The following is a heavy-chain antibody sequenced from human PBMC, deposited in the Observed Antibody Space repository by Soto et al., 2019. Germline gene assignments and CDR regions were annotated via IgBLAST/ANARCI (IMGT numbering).Heavy chain of an antibody. CDR1: NGSISSSDYY. J-gene: IGHJ5*02. V-gene: IGHV4-39*02. CDR3: ARVGPWVPYYYDSSPYTFENWFDP. CDR2: IYHGGST. Sequence: SETLSLTCTVSNGSISSSDYYWGWIRQPPGKGLEWIGSIYHGGSTYYNPSLNSRVTLSIDMTNNHVSLILNSVTAADTAVYYCARVGPWVPYYYDSSPYTFENWFDPWGQGTLVTVSS. D-gene: IGHD3-22*01.